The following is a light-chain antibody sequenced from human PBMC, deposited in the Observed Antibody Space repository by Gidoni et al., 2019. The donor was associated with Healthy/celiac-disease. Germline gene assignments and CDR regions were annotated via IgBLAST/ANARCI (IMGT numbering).Light chain of an antibody. V-gene: IGKV3-11*01. CDR1: QSVSSS. CDR2: DAS. CDR3: QQRSNWPLT. J-gene: IGKJ4*01. Sequence: EIVLPQSPATLSLAPGERATLSCRASQSVSSSLAWSQPKPGQAPRLLIYDASNRATGIPARVSGSGSGTDFTLTISSLEPEDFAVYYCQQRSNWPLTFGGGTKVEIK.